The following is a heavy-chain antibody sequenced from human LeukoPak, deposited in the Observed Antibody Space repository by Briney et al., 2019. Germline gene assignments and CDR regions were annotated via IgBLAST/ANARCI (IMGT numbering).Heavy chain of an antibody. D-gene: IGHD6-19*01. CDR2: VGHDGSYE. J-gene: IGHJ4*02. V-gene: IGHV3-30*04. CDR3: ARGAYSSGWAYFDH. CDR1: GFTFSNYA. Sequence: GRSLRLSCAASGFTFSNYAVHWVRHTPGKGLEWVALVGHDGSYEHYADSVKGRFTISRDNSKNTLSLQMNSLRTEDTAVYYCARGAYSSGWAYFDHWGQGTLVTVSS.